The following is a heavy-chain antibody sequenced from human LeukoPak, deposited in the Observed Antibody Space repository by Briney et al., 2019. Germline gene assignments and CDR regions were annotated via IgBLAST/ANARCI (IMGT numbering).Heavy chain of an antibody. D-gene: IGHD3-22*01. Sequence: GGSLRLSCAASGFTFSSYWMHWVRQAPGKGLVWVSRINNDGTNTVYADSVKGRFTISRDNARNTLYLQMSSLRVEDTAVYYCAREALSSGYYQKPEAFDIWGQGTMVTVSS. CDR2: INNDGTNT. J-gene: IGHJ3*02. V-gene: IGHV3-74*01. CDR1: GFTFSSYW. CDR3: AREALSSGYYQKPEAFDI.